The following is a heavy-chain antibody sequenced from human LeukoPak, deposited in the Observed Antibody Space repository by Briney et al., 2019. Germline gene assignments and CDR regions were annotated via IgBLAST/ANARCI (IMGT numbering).Heavy chain of an antibody. CDR3: ARLYDSSGYTNWLDP. D-gene: IGHD3-22*01. CDR2: IYYSGSS. V-gene: IGHV4-59*11. CDR1: GGSISSHY. Sequence: SETLSLTCTVSGGSISSHYWSWIRQPPGKGLEWIGYIYYSGSSKYNPSLKSRVTISVDTSRNQFSLKLSSVTAADTAVYYCARLYDSSGYTNWLDPWGQGTLVTVSS. J-gene: IGHJ5*02.